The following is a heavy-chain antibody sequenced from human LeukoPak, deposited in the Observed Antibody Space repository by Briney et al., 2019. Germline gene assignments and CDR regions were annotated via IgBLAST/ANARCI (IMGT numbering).Heavy chain of an antibody. CDR3: ATGRSCTTCYLPDY. CDR1: GFTFSSYA. J-gene: IGHJ4*02. V-gene: IGHV3-23*01. CDR2: ISGSGGST. Sequence: GGSLRLSCAASGFTFSSYAMSWVRQAPGKGLEWVSAISGSGGSTYYADSVKGRFTISRDNSKNTLYLQMNSLRAEDTAVYHCATGRSCTTCYLPDYWGQGTLVTVSS. D-gene: IGHD2-2*01.